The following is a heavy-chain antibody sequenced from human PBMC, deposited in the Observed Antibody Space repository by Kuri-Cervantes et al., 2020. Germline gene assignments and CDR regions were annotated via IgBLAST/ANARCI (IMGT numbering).Heavy chain of an antibody. V-gene: IGHV1-8*01. D-gene: IGHD5-24*01. Sequence: ASVKVSCKASGYTFTSYDINWVRQATGQGLEWMGWMNPNSGNTGYAQKFQGRVTMTRNTSISTAYMELSRLRSDDTAVYYCARLLTREMATIDYWGQGTLVTVSS. CDR3: ARLLTREMATIDY. CDR2: MNPNSGNT. CDR1: GYTFTSYD. J-gene: IGHJ4*02.